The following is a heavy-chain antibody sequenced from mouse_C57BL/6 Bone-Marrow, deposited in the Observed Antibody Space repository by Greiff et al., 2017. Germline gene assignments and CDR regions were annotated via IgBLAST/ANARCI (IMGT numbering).Heavy chain of an antibody. D-gene: IGHD1-1*01. CDR1: GYTFTSYG. CDR2: IYPRSGNT. V-gene: IGHV1-81*01. J-gene: IGHJ3*01. CDR3: ARDYGSSPWFAY. Sequence: QVQLQQSGAELARPGASVKLSCKASGYTFTSYGISWVKQRTGQGLEWIGEIYPRSGNTYYNEKFKGKATLTADKSSSTAYIELRSLASEDASVYFCARDYGSSPWFAYWGQGTLVTVSA.